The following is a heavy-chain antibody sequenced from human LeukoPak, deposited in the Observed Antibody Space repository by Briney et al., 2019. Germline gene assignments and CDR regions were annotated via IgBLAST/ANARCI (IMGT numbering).Heavy chain of an antibody. CDR1: GGSFTNYY. Sequence: PSETLSLTCTVSGGSFTNYYWAWVRQSPGKGLEWIGYIFYTGTTYCNPSLKSRLTMSVDASKNQFSLKLTSVTAADTATYYCASRRQSEGLEAWGQGTLVTVSS. CDR3: ASRRQSEGLEA. J-gene: IGHJ5*02. V-gene: IGHV4-59*01. D-gene: IGHD1-1*01. CDR2: IFYTGTT.